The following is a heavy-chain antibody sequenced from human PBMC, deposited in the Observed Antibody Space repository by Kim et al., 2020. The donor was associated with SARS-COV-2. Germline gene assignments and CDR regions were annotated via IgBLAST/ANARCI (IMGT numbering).Heavy chain of an antibody. CDR2: ISGGGGST. V-gene: IGHV3-23*01. CDR3: ARVSNIVVGVAAIREDYYGIDV. CDR1: GFTFSSYA. D-gene: IGHD2-15*01. Sequence: GGSLRLSCAASGFTFSSYAMSWVRQAPGKGLEWVSAISGGGGSTYYADSVKGRFTISRDNSKNTLYLQMNSLRAEDTAVYYCARVSNIVVGVAAIREDYYGIDVWGQGTTVTVSS. J-gene: IGHJ6*02.